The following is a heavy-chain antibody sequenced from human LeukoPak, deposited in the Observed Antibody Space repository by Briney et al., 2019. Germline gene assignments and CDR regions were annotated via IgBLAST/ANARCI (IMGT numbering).Heavy chain of an antibody. CDR2: IRGKAYGATT. J-gene: IGHJ4*02. V-gene: IGHV3-49*04. D-gene: IGHD3-10*01. CDR1: GFTFGGYS. CDR3: TSSFGQLSFFDY. Sequence: GGSLRLSCSTSGFTFGGYSMSWVRQAPGKGLEWVGFIRGKAYGATTEYAASVKGRFTISRDDSKSIAYLQMNSLKTEDTAVYYCTSSFGQLSFFDYWGQGTLVTVSS.